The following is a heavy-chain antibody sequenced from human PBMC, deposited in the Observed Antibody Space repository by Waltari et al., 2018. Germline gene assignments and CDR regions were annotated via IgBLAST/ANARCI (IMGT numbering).Heavy chain of an antibody. J-gene: IGHJ5*02. V-gene: IGHV4-38-2*02. CDR3: ARGYSSSSIFDP. CDR1: GYSISSGYY. Sequence: QVQLQESGPGLVKPSETLSLTCTVSGYSISSGYYWGWIRQPPGKGLEWIGSIYHSGSTYYSPSLKSGVTISVDTSKNQFSLMLSSVTAADTAVYYCARGYSSSSIFDPWGQGTLVTVSS. CDR2: IYHSGST. D-gene: IGHD6-13*01.